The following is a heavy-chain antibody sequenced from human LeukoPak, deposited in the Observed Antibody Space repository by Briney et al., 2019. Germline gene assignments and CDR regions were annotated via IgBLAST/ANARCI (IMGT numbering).Heavy chain of an antibody. CDR1: GGTFSSYA. CDR3: ARNARNYYYYYMDV. V-gene: IGHV1-69*13. CDR2: IISIFGTA. Sequence: EASVKVSCKASGGTFSSYAISWVRQAPGQGLEWMGGIISIFGTANYAQKFQGRVTITADESTGTAYMELSSLRSEDTAVYYCARNARNYYYYYMDVWGKGTTVTVSS. J-gene: IGHJ6*03.